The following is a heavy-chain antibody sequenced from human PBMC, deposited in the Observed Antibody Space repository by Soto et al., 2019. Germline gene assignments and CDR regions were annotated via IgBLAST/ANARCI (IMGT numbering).Heavy chain of an antibody. CDR3: ARGGIRGVRWDWFDT. V-gene: IGHV3-13*01. CDR2: IDSAGDA. Sequence: EVQLVESGGGLVQPGGSLRLSCAASGFTFSSHDMHWVRQVTGKGLEWVSGIDSAGDAKYPASVKGRFTISRENAKNSLHPQMNGLRAGDTGVYSCARGGIRGVRWDWFDTWGQGTLVTVSS. CDR1: GFTFSSHD. J-gene: IGHJ5*02. D-gene: IGHD3-10*01.